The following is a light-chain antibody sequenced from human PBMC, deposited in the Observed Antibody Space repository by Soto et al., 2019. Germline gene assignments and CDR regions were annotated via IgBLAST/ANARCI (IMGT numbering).Light chain of an antibody. CDR1: SSNIGSNY. CDR2: RNN. V-gene: IGLV1-47*01. CDR3: AASDYSVTCRDV. J-gene: IGLJ7*01. Sequence: QSVLTQPPSASGTPGQRVTISCSGSSSNIGSNYVYWYQQLPGTAPKLLIYRNNHRPSGVPVRFSVSKSGTSASLAISGLRSEHEAYYYCAASDYSVTCRDVFGGGTQLTVL.